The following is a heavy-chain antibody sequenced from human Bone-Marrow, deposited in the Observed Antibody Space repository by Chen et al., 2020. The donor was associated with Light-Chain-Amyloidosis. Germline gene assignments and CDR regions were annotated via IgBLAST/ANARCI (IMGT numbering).Heavy chain of an antibody. V-gene: IGHV3-21*05. J-gene: IGHJ3*01. D-gene: IGHD3-22*01. Sequence: EVQLVESGGDLVRPEGSLRLAGAASGCTCSSYSLSWVRQATGRGLEWVAYIGSEGNFVYYADSVKGRFFISRDNAKNSLFLQMSSLRVEDTALYYCARRLYSDSAAYQPSSFDVWGRGTIVTVSS. CDR2: IGSEGNFV. CDR1: GCTCSSYS. CDR3: ARRLYSDSAAYQPSSFDV.